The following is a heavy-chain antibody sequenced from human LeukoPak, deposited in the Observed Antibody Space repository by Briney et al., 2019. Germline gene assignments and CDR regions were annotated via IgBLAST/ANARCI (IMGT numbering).Heavy chain of an antibody. J-gene: IGHJ5*02. CDR3: ARGVVVPAAIYHGYWFDP. D-gene: IGHD2-2*01. CDR2: IIPIFGTA. Sequence: SVKVSCKASGGTFSSYAISWVRQAPGQGLEWMGGIIPIFGTANYAQKFQGRVTITADESTSTACMELSSLRSEDTAVYYCARGVVVPAAIYHGYWFDPWGQGTLVTVSS. V-gene: IGHV1-69*13. CDR1: GGTFSSYA.